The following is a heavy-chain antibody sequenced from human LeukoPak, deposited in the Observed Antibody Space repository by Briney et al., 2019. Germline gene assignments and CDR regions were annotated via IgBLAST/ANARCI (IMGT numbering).Heavy chain of an antibody. CDR2: LSSSGYTL. Sequence: PGGSLRLSCAASGFTFCYYYMSWIRQAPGKGLEWVSYLSSSGYTLYYTDSVKGRFTISRDNAKNSLYLQMNSLRAEDTAVYYCARVLSSCYSPFDYWGQGTLVTVSS. J-gene: IGHJ4*02. CDR1: GFTFCYYY. V-gene: IGHV3-11*01. CDR3: ARVLSSCYSPFDY. D-gene: IGHD3-22*01.